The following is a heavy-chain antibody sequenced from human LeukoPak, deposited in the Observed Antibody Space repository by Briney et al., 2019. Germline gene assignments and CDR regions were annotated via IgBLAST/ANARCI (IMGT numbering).Heavy chain of an antibody. CDR3: ARRTRSYGAFVDY. Sequence: PSETLSLTCAVYGGSFSGYYWSWIRQPPGKGLEWIGEINHSGSTNYNPSLKSRVTISVDTSKNQFSLKLSSVTAADTAVYYCARRTRSYGAFVDYWGQGTLVTVSS. CDR1: GGSFSGYY. D-gene: IGHD4-17*01. V-gene: IGHV4-34*01. CDR2: INHSGST. J-gene: IGHJ4*02.